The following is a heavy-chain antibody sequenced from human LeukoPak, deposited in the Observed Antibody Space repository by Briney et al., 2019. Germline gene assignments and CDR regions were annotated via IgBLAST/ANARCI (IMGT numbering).Heavy chain of an antibody. CDR3: AKDQDVDTAMVMGC. CDR1: GFTFSSYG. Sequence: GGSLRLSCAASGFTFSSYGMHWVRQAPGKGLEWVAVISYDGSNKYYADSVKGRFTISRDNSKNTLYLQMNSLRAEDTAVYYCAKDQDVDTAMVMGCWGQGTLVTVSS. D-gene: IGHD5-18*01. CDR2: ISYDGSNK. V-gene: IGHV3-30*18. J-gene: IGHJ4*02.